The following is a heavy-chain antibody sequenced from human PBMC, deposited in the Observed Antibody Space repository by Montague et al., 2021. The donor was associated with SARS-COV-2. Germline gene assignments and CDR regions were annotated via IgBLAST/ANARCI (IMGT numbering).Heavy chain of an antibody. CDR2: ISNSGFT. V-gene: IGHV4-61*01. CDR3: TRVRKDDYGDNCFGY. CDR1: GDSMTGDSMSRYY. Sequence: SETLSLTCTVSGDSMTGDSMSRYYWSWTRQTPGKGLEWIGYISNSGFTNDNPSLKNRVTTSVDTSNNQISLKLNSVTAADTAMYFCTRVRKDDYGDNCFGYWGQGTLVTVSS. J-gene: IGHJ4*02. D-gene: IGHD4-17*01.